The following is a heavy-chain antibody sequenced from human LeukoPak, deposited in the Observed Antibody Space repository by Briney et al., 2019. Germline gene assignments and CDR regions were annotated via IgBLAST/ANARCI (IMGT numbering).Heavy chain of an antibody. V-gene: IGHV3-21*01. J-gene: IGHJ4*02. D-gene: IGHD4-17*01. CDR2: ISSSSYI. CDR3: ARDGTTLYYGDYADYYFDY. CDR1: GFTFSSYN. Sequence: GGSLRLSCAASGFTFSSYNMNWVRQAPGKGLEWVSSISSSSYIYYADSVKGRFTISRDNAKNSLYLQMNSLRAEDTAVYYCARDGTTLYYGDYADYYFDYWGQGTLVTVSS.